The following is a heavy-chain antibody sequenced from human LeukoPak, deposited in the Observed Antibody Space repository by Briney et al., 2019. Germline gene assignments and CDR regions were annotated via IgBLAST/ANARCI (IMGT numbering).Heavy chain of an antibody. CDR1: GAFISSGGYY. CDR3: ARDNSGVLDY. Sequence: SQTLSLTRTVAGAFISSGGYYWSWIRQCPGKGLEWIGYIYYTGNTYYNPSLKSRVAISVDTSKNQFSLKLSSVTAADTAVYYCARDNSGVLDYWGQGTLVTVSS. CDR2: IYYTGNT. V-gene: IGHV4-31*03. J-gene: IGHJ4*02. D-gene: IGHD3-10*01.